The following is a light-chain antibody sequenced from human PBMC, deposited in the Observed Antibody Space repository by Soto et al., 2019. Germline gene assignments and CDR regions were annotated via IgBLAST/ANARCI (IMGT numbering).Light chain of an antibody. Sequence: EIVMTQSPGTLSVSPGERATLSCRASQSITSDLAWYQHKPGQTPRLLIHGASTRATGIPARFSGSGSGTEFTLTISSLQSEDFAFYYCQQYYKWPPWTFGQGTKVDIK. V-gene: IGKV3-15*01. J-gene: IGKJ1*01. CDR1: QSITSD. CDR3: QQYYKWPPWT. CDR2: GAS.